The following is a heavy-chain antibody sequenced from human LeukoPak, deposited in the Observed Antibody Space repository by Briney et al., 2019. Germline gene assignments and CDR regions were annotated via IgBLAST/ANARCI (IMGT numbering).Heavy chain of an antibody. CDR1: GFTFSSFA. CDR3: AKIWAYGSGSY. J-gene: IGHJ4*02. Sequence: GGSLRLSCAASGFTFSSFAMTWVRQAPGKGLEWVSGISGNGASTYYADSVKGRFTISRDNSKNTLYLQMNSLRAEDMAVYYCAKIWAYGSGSYWGQGTLVTVSS. V-gene: IGHV3-23*01. CDR2: ISGNGAST. D-gene: IGHD3-10*01.